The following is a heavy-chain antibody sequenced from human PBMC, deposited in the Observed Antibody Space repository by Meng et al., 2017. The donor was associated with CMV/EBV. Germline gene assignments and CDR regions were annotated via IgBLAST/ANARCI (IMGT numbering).Heavy chain of an antibody. CDR3: ARAGSSSSSAGIDY. J-gene: IGHJ4*02. CDR2: INSDGSST. V-gene: IGHV3-74*01. Sequence: GESLKISCAASGFTFSSYWMHWVRQAPGKGLVWVSRINSDGSSTSYADSVKGRFTISRDNAKNTLYLQMNSLRSEDTAVYYCARAGSSSSSAGIDYWGQGTLVTVSS. CDR1: GFTFSSYW. D-gene: IGHD6-6*01.